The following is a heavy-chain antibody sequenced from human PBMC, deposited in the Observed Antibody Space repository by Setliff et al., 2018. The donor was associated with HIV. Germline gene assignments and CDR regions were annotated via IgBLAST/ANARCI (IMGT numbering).Heavy chain of an antibody. CDR3: ARGGGPDTNFDS. V-gene: IGHV4-39*06. Sequence: SETLSLTCTVSGETIRNGFYYWHWMRQPPGKGLEWIGSIYYSGSTHYKSSLKSRVTISVDTSKNQFPLRLGSVTAADTAVYYCARGGGPDTNFDSWGRGTLVTVSS. CDR2: IYYSGST. J-gene: IGHJ4*02. CDR1: GETIRNGFYY.